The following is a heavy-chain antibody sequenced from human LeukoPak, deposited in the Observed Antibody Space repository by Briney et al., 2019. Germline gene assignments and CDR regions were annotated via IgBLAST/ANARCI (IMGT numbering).Heavy chain of an antibody. J-gene: IGHJ4*02. CDR2: INHSGST. CDR1: GGSFSGYY. V-gene: IGHV4-34*01. D-gene: IGHD3-10*02. CDR3: ARVKMTRPDYV. Sequence: PSETLSLTCAVYGGSFSGYYWSWIRQPPGKGLEWIGEINHSGSTNYNPSLKSRVTISVDTSKNQFSLKLSSVTAADTAVYYCARVKMTRPDYVWSQGTLVTVSS.